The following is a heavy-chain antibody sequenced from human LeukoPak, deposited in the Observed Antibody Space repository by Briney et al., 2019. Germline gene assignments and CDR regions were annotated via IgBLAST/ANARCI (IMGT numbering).Heavy chain of an antibody. D-gene: IGHD2-15*01. V-gene: IGHV3-15*07. Sequence: GGSLRLSCAASGFTFSNVWMNWVRQAPGKGLEWVGRIKSKTAGGTTDFAAPVKGRFTISRDDSKNTLYLQMNSLTSEDTGVYYCSQGSGQYYDYWGQGTLVTVSS. CDR1: GFTFSNVW. CDR2: IKSKTAGGTT. CDR3: SQGSGQYYDY. J-gene: IGHJ4*02.